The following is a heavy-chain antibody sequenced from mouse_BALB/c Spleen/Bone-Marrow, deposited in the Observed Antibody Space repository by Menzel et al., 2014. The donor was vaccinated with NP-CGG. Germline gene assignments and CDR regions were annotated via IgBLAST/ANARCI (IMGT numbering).Heavy chain of an antibody. Sequence: EVKLVESGAELVKPGASVKLSCTASGFNIKDTYMHWVKQRPEQGLEWIGRIDPANGNTKYDPKFQGKATITADTSSNTAYLQLSSLTSEDTAVYCCALYYDYDVGYWGQGTTLTVSS. V-gene: IGHV14-3*02. D-gene: IGHD2-4*01. CDR2: IDPANGNT. CDR3: ALYYDYDVGY. J-gene: IGHJ2*01. CDR1: GFNIKDTY.